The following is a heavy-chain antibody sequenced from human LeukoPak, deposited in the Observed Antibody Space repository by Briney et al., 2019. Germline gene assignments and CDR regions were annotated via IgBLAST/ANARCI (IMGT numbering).Heavy chain of an antibody. CDR2: INHSGST. CDR3: ASGSGYFDY. Sequence: SETLSLTRAVYGGSFSGYYWSWIRKPPGKGMEWVGEINHSGSTNYNPSLKSRVTISVDTSKNQFSLKLSSVTAADTAVYYCASGSGYFDYWGQGTLVTVSS. V-gene: IGHV4-34*01. CDR1: GGSFSGYY. J-gene: IGHJ4*02. D-gene: IGHD1-1*01.